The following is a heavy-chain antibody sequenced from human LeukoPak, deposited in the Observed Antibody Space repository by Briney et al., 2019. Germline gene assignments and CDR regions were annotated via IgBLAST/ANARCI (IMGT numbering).Heavy chain of an antibody. D-gene: IGHD3-16*01. J-gene: IGHJ5*02. CDR1: GFTFSDYY. CDR2: IKRDGSEK. Sequence: GGSLRLSCAASGFTFSDYYMSWVRQAPGKGLEWVANIKRDGSEKYYVDSVKGRFTISRDNAKNSPYLQMNSLRAEDTAVYYCARGGLRYFDHWGQGTLVTVSS. CDR3: ARGGLRYFDH. V-gene: IGHV3-7*04.